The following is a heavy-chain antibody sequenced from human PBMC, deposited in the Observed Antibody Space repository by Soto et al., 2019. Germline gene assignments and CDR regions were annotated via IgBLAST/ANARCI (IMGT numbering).Heavy chain of an antibody. Sequence: ASVKVSCKVSGTSLSGLPTHWVRQAPGKGLEWMGSLDYEEGERSFAHRFQGRLTVTEDTSTDTAYMELSSLMSEDTAVYYCAAGDYLIGFSYKEIKWFDPWGQGTLVTVSS. CDR1: GTSLSGLP. D-gene: IGHD3-3*01. J-gene: IGHJ5*02. CDR2: LDYEEGER. V-gene: IGHV1-24*01. CDR3: AAGDYLIGFSYKEIKWFDP.